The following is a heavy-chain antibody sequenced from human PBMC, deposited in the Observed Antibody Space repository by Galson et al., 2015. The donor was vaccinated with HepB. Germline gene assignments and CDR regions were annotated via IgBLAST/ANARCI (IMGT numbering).Heavy chain of an antibody. Sequence: SLRLSCAASGFTFSSYGLHWVRQAPGKGLEWVAVIWYDGSNKYYADSVKGRFTISRDNSKNTLYLQMNSLRAEDTAVYYCARTFGEFNNLLYYYGMDVWGQGTTVTVSS. D-gene: IGHD3-10*01. CDR2: IWYDGSNK. CDR1: GFTFSSYG. V-gene: IGHV3-33*08. CDR3: ARTFGEFNNLLYYYGMDV. J-gene: IGHJ6*02.